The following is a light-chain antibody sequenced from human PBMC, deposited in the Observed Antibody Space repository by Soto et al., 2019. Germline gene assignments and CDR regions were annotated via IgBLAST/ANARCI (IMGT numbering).Light chain of an antibody. Sequence: DIQMTQSPSSLSASVGDRVTISCRASQAIRNNLSWYQQKPGKAPKRLIYAASSLQSGVPSRFSGSGSGTEFTLTISSLQPEDFVTYFCLQHNNYPPTFGQGTKVEIK. CDR1: QAIRNN. CDR3: LQHNNYPPT. CDR2: AAS. V-gene: IGKV1-17*01. J-gene: IGKJ1*01.